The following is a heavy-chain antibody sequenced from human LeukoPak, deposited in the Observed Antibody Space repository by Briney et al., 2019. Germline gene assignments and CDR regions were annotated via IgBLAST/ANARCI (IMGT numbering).Heavy chain of an antibody. V-gene: IGHV3-7*01. D-gene: IGHD6-19*01. CDR3: ARDDLGERLAVAGPYFDY. CDR2: IKQDGSEK. CDR1: GFTFSSYW. Sequence: GGSLRLSCAASGFTFSSYWMSWVRQAPGKGLEWVANIKQDGSEKYYVDSVKGRFTTSRDNAKNSLYLQMNSLRAEDTAVYYCARDDLGERLAVAGPYFDYWGQGTLVTVSS. J-gene: IGHJ4*02.